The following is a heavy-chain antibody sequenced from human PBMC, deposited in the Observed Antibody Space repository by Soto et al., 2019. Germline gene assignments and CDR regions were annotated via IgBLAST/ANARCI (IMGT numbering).Heavy chain of an antibody. J-gene: IGHJ5*02. CDR2: IHWNDAK. D-gene: IGHD2-8*01. CDR1: GFSLSTSGVG. CDR3: AHREGIMVPGFGP. V-gene: IGHV2-5*01. Sequence: QITLKESGPTLVKPTQTLTLTCTFSGFSLSTSGVGVVWVRQPPGKALEWLALIHWNDAKHYNSSLKSRLTISKDTSKNTVVLTMTNMDPVDTATYYCAHREGIMVPGFGPWGPGTLVAVSS.